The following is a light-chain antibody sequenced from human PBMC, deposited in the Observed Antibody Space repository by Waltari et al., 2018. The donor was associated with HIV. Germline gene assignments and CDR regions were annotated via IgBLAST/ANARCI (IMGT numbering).Light chain of an antibody. CDR3: CSYAGSSTYV. CDR1: SSDVGGYNY. CDR2: DVS. V-gene: IGLV2-23*02. Sequence: QSALTQPASVSGSPGQSITISCTGTSSDVGGYNYVSWYQQHPGKAPKLMSYDVSKGPAGVSNRFSGSKSGNTASLTISGLQAEDEADYYCCSYAGSSTYVFGTGTKVTVL. J-gene: IGLJ1*01.